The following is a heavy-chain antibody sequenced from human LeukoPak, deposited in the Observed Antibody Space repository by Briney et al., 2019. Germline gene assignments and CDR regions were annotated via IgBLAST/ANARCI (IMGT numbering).Heavy chain of an antibody. V-gene: IGHV3-73*01. D-gene: IGHD3-22*01. CDR2: IRSKANSYAT. J-gene: IGHJ3*02. CDR1: GFTFSGSA. Sequence: GGSLRLSCAASGFTFSGSAMHWVRQASGKGLEWVGRIRSKANSYATAYAASVKGRFTISRDDSKNTAYLQMNSLKTEDTAVYYCTRQQRITMIVVDDDAFDIWGQGTMVTVSS. CDR3: TRQQRITMIVVDDDAFDI.